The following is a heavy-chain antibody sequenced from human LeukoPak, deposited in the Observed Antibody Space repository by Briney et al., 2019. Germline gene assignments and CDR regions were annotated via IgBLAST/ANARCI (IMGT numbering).Heavy chain of an antibody. D-gene: IGHD3-22*01. CDR3: AEDRGYYSA. CDR2: IHYSGST. V-gene: IGHV4-59*01. J-gene: IGHJ5*02. CDR1: GGSINNYY. Sequence: PSETLSLTCTVSGGSINNYYWSWIRQPPGMGLEWIGYIHYSGSTTYNPSLKSRVTISVDTSKNQFSLKLSSVTAADTAVYYCAEDRGYYSAWGQGTLVTVSS.